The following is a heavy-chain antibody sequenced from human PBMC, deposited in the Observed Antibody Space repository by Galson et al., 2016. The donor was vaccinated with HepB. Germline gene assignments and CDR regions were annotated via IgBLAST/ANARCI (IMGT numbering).Heavy chain of an antibody. Sequence: SLRLSCAASGFTFSSYAMSWVRQAPGKGLEWVSTITGSGGWIKYADSVKGRLITSRDSSKNTLYLQMNSLRAEDTAVYNCAKDLLGGTFIPYFFDYWGQGTLATVSS. CDR2: ITGSGGWI. CDR1: GFTFSSYA. J-gene: IGHJ4*02. D-gene: IGHD1-26*01. CDR3: AKDLLGGTFIPYFFDY. V-gene: IGHV3-23*01.